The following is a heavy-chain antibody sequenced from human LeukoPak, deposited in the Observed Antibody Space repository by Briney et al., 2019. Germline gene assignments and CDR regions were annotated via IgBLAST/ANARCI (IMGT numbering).Heavy chain of an antibody. CDR2: IFYSGTT. CDR1: GGSISSSSYY. CDR3: ARGQSSWALYYFDY. V-gene: IGHV4-39*07. J-gene: IGHJ4*02. D-gene: IGHD6-13*01. Sequence: SETLSLTCTVSGGSISSSSYYWGWIRQPPGKGLEWIGTIFYSGTTYYNPSLKSRVTISVDTSKNQFSLKLSSVTAADTAVYYCARGQSSWALYYFDYWGQGTLVTVSS.